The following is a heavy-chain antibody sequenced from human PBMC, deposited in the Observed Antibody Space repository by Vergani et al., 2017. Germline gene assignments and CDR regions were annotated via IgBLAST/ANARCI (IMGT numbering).Heavy chain of an antibody. D-gene: IGHD3-10*01. J-gene: IGHJ4*02. V-gene: IGHV4-39*01. CDR1: GGSISSSSYY. CDR3: ARWGSGSHVVFDY. CDR2: IYYSGST. Sequence: QLQLQESGPGLVKPSETLSLTCTVSGGSISSSSYYWGWIRQPPGKGLEWIGSIYYSGSTYYNPSLKSRVTISVDTSKNQFSLKLSSVTAADTAVYYCARWGSGSHVVFDYWGQGTLVTVSS.